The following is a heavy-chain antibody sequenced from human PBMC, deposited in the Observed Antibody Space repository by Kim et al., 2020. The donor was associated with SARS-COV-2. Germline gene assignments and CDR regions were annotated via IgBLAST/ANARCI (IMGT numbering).Heavy chain of an antibody. V-gene: IGHV1-46*01. CDR3: AREVRGTTVTTGDY. Sequence: AQKFQGRVTMTRDTSTSTVYMELSSLRSEDTAVYYCAREVRGTTVTTGDYWGQGTLVTVSS. D-gene: IGHD4-17*01. J-gene: IGHJ4*02.